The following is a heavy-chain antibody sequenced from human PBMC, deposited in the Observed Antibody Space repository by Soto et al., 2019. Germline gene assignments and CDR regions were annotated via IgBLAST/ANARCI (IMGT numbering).Heavy chain of an antibody. CDR2: VSFDGRNK. CDR1: GFNLITYG. J-gene: IGHJ4*02. Sequence: GGSLRLSCTASGFNLITYGGHWFRQPPGKGLEWVAVVSFDGRNKYYAGSVEGRFTISRDNSKKTLYLHMNSLRAEDTAVYYCAKEGFYDRTGYYPFDSWGQGTLVIVSS. V-gene: IGHV3-30*18. D-gene: IGHD3-22*01. CDR3: AKEGFYDRTGYYPFDS.